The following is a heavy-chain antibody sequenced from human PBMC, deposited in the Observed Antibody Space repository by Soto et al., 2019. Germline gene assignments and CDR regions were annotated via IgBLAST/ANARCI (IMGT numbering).Heavy chain of an antibody. CDR3: ARRLIKANYYYYGMDV. D-gene: IGHD6-25*01. J-gene: IGHJ6*02. V-gene: IGHV1-46*01. CDR2: INPSGGGT. Sequence: ASVRVSCKASGYTFTSYYMHWVRQAPGQGLEWMGIINPSGGGTSYAQKFQGRVTMTRDTSTSTVYMELSSLRSEDTAVYYCARRLIKANYYYYGMDVWGQGTTVTVS. CDR1: GYTFTSYY.